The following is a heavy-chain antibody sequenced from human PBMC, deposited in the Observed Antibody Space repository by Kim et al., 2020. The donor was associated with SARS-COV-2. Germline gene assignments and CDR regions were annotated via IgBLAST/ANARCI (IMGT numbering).Heavy chain of an antibody. D-gene: IGHD2-21*02. V-gene: IGHV3-48*04. J-gene: IGHJ3*02. CDR1: EFTFSRYS. CDR2: ISSSSSAI. CDR3: ARGGPVTVTDAFDI. Sequence: GGSLRLSCAASEFTFSRYSMNWVRQAPGKGLEWVSYISSSSSAIYYPGSVKGRFIISSDNAKNSLYLQMNSLRAEAAAVYYCARGGPVTVTDAFDIWGQGTLVTVSS.